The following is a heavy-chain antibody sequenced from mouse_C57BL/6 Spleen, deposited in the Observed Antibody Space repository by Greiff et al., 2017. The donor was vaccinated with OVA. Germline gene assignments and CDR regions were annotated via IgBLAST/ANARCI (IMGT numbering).Heavy chain of an antibody. CDR2: IDPSDSYT. J-gene: IGHJ3*01. CDR1: GYTFTSYW. V-gene: IGHV1-69*01. Sequence: VKLQQPGAELVMPGASVKLSCKASGYTFTSYWMHWVKQRPGQGLEWIGEIDPSDSYTNYNQKFKGKSTLTVDKSSSTAYMQLSSLTSEDSAVYYCAIKLDWFADWGQGTLVTVSA. CDR3: AIKLDWFAD. D-gene: IGHD4-1*01.